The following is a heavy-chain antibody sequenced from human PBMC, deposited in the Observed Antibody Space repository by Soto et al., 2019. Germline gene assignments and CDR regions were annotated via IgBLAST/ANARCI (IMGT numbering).Heavy chain of an antibody. D-gene: IGHD3-10*01. V-gene: IGHV3-23*01. CDR1: GFTFSSYA. J-gene: IGHJ6*02. Sequence: HPGGSLGLCCAASGFTFSSYAMSWVRQAPGKGLEWVSAISGSGGSTYYADSVKGRFTISRDNSKNTLYLQMNSLRAEDTAVYYCAKDGPHSAMVRLYYGMAVRGQGTTVIVSS. CDR3: AKDGPHSAMVRLYYGMAV. CDR2: ISGSGGST.